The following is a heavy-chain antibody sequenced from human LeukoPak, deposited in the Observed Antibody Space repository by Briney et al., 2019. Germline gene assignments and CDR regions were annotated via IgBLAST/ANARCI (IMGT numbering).Heavy chain of an antibody. CDR2: IYYSGST. Sequence: PETLSLTCTVSGGSISSGDYYWSWIRQPPGKGLEWIGYIYYSGSTNYNPSLKSRVAISVDTSKNQFSLKLSSVTAADTAVYYCARQGRRLVIFDAFNIWGQGTMVTVSS. D-gene: IGHD2-21*01. V-gene: IGHV4-61*08. CDR3: ARQGRRLVIFDAFNI. CDR1: GGSISSGDYY. J-gene: IGHJ3*02.